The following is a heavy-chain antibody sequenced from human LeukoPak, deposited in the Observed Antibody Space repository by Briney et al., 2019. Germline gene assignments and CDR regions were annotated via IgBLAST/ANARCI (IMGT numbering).Heavy chain of an antibody. CDR3: ARADRLHGGPYLIGP. D-gene: IGHD2-21*01. CDR1: GYSFTDYY. CDR2: INPNSGGT. Sequence: ASVKVSCKTSGYSFTDYYMHWVRQAPGQGLEWMGWINPNSGGTSSAQKFQGRVTMTRDTSITTVYMEMSWLTSDDTAIYYCARADRLHGGPYLIGPWGQGTLVTVSS. V-gene: IGHV1-2*02. J-gene: IGHJ5*02.